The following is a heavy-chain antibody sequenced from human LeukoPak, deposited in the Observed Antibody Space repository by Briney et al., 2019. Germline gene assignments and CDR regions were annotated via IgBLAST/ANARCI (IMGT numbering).Heavy chain of an antibody. CDR2: IRSNGGDT. V-gene: IGHV3-23*01. D-gene: IGHD2-15*01. CDR1: GFTFRSYS. Sequence: PGGSLRLSCAASGFTFRSYSMTWVRQAPGKGLEWVSTIRSNGGDTYYADSVRGRFTISRDNSQNTLYLEMNNLRAEDTAVYYCAKGGYTTCFDPWGQGTLVAVSS. J-gene: IGHJ5*02. CDR3: AKGGYTTCFDP.